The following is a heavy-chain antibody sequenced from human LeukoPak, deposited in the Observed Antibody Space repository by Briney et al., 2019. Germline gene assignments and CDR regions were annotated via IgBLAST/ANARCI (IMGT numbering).Heavy chain of an antibody. D-gene: IGHD5-12*01. J-gene: IGHJ4*02. V-gene: IGHV4-39*01. CDR1: GGSISSSNYC. Sequence: SETLSLTCTVSGGSISSSNYCWDWIRQPPGKGLEWIGSLCYSGNTYQNPSLKSRLTISGDMSQNQFSLRLSSVTAADTAVYYCTTRYGDHDYIDHWGQGTLVTVSS. CDR3: TTRYGDHDYIDH. CDR2: LCYSGNT.